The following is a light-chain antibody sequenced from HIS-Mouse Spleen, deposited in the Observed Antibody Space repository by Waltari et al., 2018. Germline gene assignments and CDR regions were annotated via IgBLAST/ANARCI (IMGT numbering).Light chain of an antibody. V-gene: IGKV3-15*01. CDR1: QSVSSSY. Sequence: EIVLTQSPGTLSLSPGERATLSCRASQSVSSSYLAGYQQKPGQAPRLLIYGASTRATGIPARFSGSGSGTEFTLTISSLQSEDFAVYYCQQYNNWPPLTFGGGTKVEIK. CDR3: QQYNNWPPLT. J-gene: IGKJ4*01. CDR2: GAS.